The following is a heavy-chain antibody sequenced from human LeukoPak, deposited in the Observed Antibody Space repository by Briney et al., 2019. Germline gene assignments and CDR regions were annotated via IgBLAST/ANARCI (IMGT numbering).Heavy chain of an antibody. CDR2: IYYSGST. CDR1: GGSVSSSSYY. D-gene: IGHD3-22*01. Sequence: SETLSLTCTVSGGSVSSSSYYWGWIRQPPGKGLEWIGSIYYSGSTYYNPSLKSRVTISVDTSKNQFSLKLSSVTAADTAVYYCAREGSIYYYDSSGYLGYWGQGTLVTVSS. CDR3: AREGSIYYYDSSGYLGY. J-gene: IGHJ4*02. V-gene: IGHV4-39*02.